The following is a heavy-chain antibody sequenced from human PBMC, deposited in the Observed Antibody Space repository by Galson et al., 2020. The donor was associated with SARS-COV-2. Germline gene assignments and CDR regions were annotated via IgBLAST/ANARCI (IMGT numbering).Heavy chain of an antibody. Sequence: GGSLRLSCAASGFPFSSFAMHWVRQAPGKGLEWVALISYDGGNKYYADSVKGRITMSRDNSKNTLYLQMNSLRAEDMAVYYCARATIGTYYYGMDVWGQGTTVTVSS. CDR3: ARATIGTYYYGMDV. V-gene: IGHV3-30-3*01. D-gene: IGHD5-12*01. J-gene: IGHJ6*02. CDR1: GFPFSSFA. CDR2: ISYDGGNK.